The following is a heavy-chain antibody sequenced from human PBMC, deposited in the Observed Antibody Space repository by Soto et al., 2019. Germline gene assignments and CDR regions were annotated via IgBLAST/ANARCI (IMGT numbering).Heavy chain of an antibody. D-gene: IGHD6-25*01. J-gene: IGHJ4*02. V-gene: IGHV1-2*02. CDR3: ARLLHTSSSENFDY. Sequence: GASMKVSCKTSGYTFTDYFLHWVRQAPGQGLEWMGWINPNSGVTGYSQEFPDRVTLTRDTSFNTAYMELSRLTSDDTAVYYCARLLHTSSSENFDYWGQGTLVTVSS. CDR1: GYTFTDYF. CDR2: INPNSGVT.